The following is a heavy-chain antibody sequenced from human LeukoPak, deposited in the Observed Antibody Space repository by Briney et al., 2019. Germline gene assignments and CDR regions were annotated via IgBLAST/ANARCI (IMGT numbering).Heavy chain of an antibody. CDR1: GGSISSGGYY. V-gene: IGHV4-30-2*01. CDR2: IYHSGST. Sequence: SETLSLTCTVSGGSISSGGYYWSWIRQPPGKGLEWIGYIYHSGSTYYNPSLKSRVTISVDRSKNQFSLKLSSVTAADTAVYYCAREAVQERGPFDPWGQGTLVTVSS. CDR3: AREAVQERGPFDP. D-gene: IGHD4-11*01. J-gene: IGHJ5*02.